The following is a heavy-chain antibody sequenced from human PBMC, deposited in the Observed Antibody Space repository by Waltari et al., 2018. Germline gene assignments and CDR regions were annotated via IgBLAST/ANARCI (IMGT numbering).Heavy chain of an antibody. D-gene: IGHD6-13*01. CDR2: IRKEGGYK. Sequence: EVNLVESGGGLVQPGGSLRLSCAASGFIFTNYWMSWVRQAPGKRMEWVDEIRKEGGYKVHLESVEGRFTIARDNAEKIVYLQMNSLRAEDTAVYYCAISSSSWPEYFQHWGQGTLVTVSS. CDR1: GFIFTNYW. J-gene: IGHJ1*01. CDR3: AISSSSWPEYFQH. V-gene: IGHV3-7*03.